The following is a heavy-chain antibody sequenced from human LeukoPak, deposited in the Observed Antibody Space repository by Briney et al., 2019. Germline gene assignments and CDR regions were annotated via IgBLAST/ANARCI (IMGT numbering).Heavy chain of an antibody. V-gene: IGHV3-21*01. D-gene: IGHD3-9*01. CDR3: ARESHVEYYDILTGYYHWFDP. CDR2: ISSSSSYI. J-gene: IGHJ5*02. Sequence: GGSLRLSCAASGFTFSSYSMNWVRQAPGKGLERVSSISSSSSYIYYADSVKGRFTISRDNAKNSLYLQMNSLRAEDTAVYYCARESHVEYYDILTGYYHWFDPWGQGTLVTVSS. CDR1: GFTFSSYS.